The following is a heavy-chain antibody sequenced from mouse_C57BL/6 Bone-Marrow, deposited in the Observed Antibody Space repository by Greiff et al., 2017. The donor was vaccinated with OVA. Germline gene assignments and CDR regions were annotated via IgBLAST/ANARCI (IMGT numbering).Heavy chain of an antibody. Sequence: LQQPGAELVKPGASVKMSCKASGYTFPSSWITWVKQRPGQGLEWIGDIYPGSGSTNYNEKFKSKATLTVDTSSSTAYMQLSSLTSEDSAVYYCARRYYGSSYWYFDVWGTGTTVTVSS. CDR1: GYTFPSSW. J-gene: IGHJ1*03. CDR2: IYPGSGST. CDR3: ARRYYGSSYWYFDV. V-gene: IGHV1-55*01. D-gene: IGHD1-1*01.